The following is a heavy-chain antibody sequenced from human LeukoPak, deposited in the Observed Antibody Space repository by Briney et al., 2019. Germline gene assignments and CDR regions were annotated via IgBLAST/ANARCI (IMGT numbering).Heavy chain of an antibody. Sequence: GGSLRLSCAASGFPFSRYAMHWVRQAPGRGLEWVGVISHDGANKDYADSVEGRFIISRDNSENTLYLQMNSLRAEDTAVYYCVTPGSTSFPYWGQGTLVTVSS. CDR3: VTPGSTSFPY. V-gene: IGHV3-30-3*01. CDR2: ISHDGANK. D-gene: IGHD6-13*01. CDR1: GFPFSRYA. J-gene: IGHJ4*02.